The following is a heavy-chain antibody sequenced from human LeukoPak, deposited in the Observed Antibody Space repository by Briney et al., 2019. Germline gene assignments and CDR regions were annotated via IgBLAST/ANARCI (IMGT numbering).Heavy chain of an antibody. CDR3: AAGPTLFDY. Sequence: SETLSLTCTVSGGSISSSSYYWGWIRQPPGKGLEWIGSIYYSGSTYYNPSLKSRVTISVDTSKNQFSLKLGSVTAADTAVYYCAAGPTLFDYWGQGTLVTVSS. J-gene: IGHJ4*02. D-gene: IGHD1-1*01. CDR1: GGSISSSSYY. CDR2: IYYSGST. V-gene: IGHV4-39*07.